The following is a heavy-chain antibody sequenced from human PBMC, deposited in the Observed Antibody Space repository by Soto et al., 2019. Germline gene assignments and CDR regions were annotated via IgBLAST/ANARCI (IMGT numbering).Heavy chain of an antibody. V-gene: IGHV1-8*01. CDR1: GYTFTSYD. Sequence: ASVKVSCKASGYTFTSYDINWVRQATGQGLEWMGWMNPNSGNTGYAQKFQGRVTMTRNTSISTAYMELSSLRSEDTAVYYCAGGGGVYDSSGYYYQLGAFDIWGQGTMVTVSS. J-gene: IGHJ3*02. CDR3: AGGGGVYDSSGYYYQLGAFDI. CDR2: MNPNSGNT. D-gene: IGHD3-22*01.